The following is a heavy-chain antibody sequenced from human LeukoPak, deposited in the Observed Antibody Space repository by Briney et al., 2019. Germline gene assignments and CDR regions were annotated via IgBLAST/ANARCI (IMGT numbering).Heavy chain of an antibody. CDR2: INPNSGGT. V-gene: IGHV1-2*06. CDR1: GYTFTGYY. CDR3: ARDLGAVAGRRADAFDI. J-gene: IGHJ3*02. Sequence: ASVKVSCKASGYTFTGYYMHWVRQAPGQGLEGMGRINPNSGGTNYAQKFQGRVTMTRDTSISTAYVELSRLRSDDTAVYYCARDLGAVAGRRADAFDIWGQGTMVTVSS. D-gene: IGHD6-19*01.